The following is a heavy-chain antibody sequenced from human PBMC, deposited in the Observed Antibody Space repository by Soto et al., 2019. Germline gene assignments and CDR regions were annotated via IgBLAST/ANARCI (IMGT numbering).Heavy chain of an antibody. CDR3: AREGYDILTGYPTYYDYYGMDV. V-gene: IGHV1-2*04. CDR1: GYTFTGYY. J-gene: IGHJ6*02. CDR2: INPNSGGT. D-gene: IGHD3-9*01. Sequence: QVQLVQSGAEVKKPGASVKVSCKASGYTFTGYYMHWVRQAPGQGLEWMGWINPNSGGTNYAQKFQGWVTMTRDTSISTAYMELSRLRSDDTAVYYCAREGYDILTGYPTYYDYYGMDVWGQGTTVTVSS.